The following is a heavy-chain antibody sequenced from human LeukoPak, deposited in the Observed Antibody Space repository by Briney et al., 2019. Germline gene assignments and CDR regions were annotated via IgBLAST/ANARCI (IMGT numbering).Heavy chain of an antibody. D-gene: IGHD6-19*01. CDR2: IYHSGST. J-gene: IGHJ3*02. CDR1: GGSISSSNW. CDR3: ARALAVADAFDI. V-gene: IGHV4-4*02. Sequence: SGTLSLTGAVSGGSISSSNWWSWVRQPPGKGLEWIGEIYHSGSTYYNPSLMSRVTVSVDRSKNQFSLKLSSVTAADTAVYYCARALAVADAFDIWGQGTVVTVSS.